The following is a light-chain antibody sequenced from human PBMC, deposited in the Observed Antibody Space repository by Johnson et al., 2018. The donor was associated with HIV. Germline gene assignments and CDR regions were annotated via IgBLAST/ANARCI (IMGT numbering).Light chain of an antibody. CDR3: GTWDSSLSAGGV. Sequence: QSVLTQPPSVSAAPGQRVTISCSGSSSNIGSNYVSWYQQFPGAAPKLLIYEDNKRPSGIPDRFSGSKSGPSATLAITGLQTGDEADYYCGTWDSSLSAGGVFGTGTKVTVL. CDR1: SSNIGSNY. CDR2: EDN. J-gene: IGLJ1*01. V-gene: IGLV1-51*02.